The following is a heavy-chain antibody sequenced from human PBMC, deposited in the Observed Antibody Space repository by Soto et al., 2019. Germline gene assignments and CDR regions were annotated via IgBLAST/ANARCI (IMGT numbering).Heavy chain of an antibody. Sequence: QVQLVQSGAEVRKPGASVKVSCKASGYTFSNYGLSWVRQAPGQGLEWMGWICDYNGNTHYAHKFQGRLNMTTDTTRRSAYVGLRRLTYEDPAVFFCGREGYYSCSGTYPPPRYYGMDVWGQGTTVTVSS. J-gene: IGHJ6*02. V-gene: IGHV1-18*01. CDR1: GYTFSNYG. CDR3: GREGYYSCSGTYPPPRYYGMDV. D-gene: IGHD3-10*02. CDR2: ICDYNGNT.